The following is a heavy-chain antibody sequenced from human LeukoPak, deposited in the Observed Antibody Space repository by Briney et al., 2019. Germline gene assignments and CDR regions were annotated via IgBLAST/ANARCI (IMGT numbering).Heavy chain of an antibody. V-gene: IGHV4-59*01. CDR3: ARLTRRSGNYFEN. Sequence: SETLSLTCTVSGVSISSYYWSWIRQPPGKGLEWIGYIYYSGSTNYNPSLKSRVTISVDTSKNQFSLKLSSVTAADTAVYYCARLTRRSGNYFENWSQGTLVTVSS. D-gene: IGHD1-1*01. CDR2: IYYSGST. J-gene: IGHJ4*02. CDR1: GVSISSYY.